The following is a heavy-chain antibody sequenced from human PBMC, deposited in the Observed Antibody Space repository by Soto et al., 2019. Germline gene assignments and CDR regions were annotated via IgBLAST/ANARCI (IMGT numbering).Heavy chain of an antibody. CDR2: IYSGGST. J-gene: IGHJ6*02. V-gene: IGHV3-66*01. CDR1: GFTVSSNY. D-gene: IGHD3-9*01. Sequence: EVQLVESGGGLVQPGGSLRLSCAASGFTVSSNYMSWVRQAPGKGLEWVSVIYSGGSTYYADSVKGRFTISRDNSKNTLYLQMNSLRADDTAVYYCARDDRDILTGYSYYYGMDVWGQGTTVTVSS. CDR3: ARDDRDILTGYSYYYGMDV.